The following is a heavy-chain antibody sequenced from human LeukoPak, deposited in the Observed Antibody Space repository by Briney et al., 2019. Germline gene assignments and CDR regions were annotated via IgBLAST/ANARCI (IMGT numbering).Heavy chain of an antibody. J-gene: IGHJ3*02. CDR2: IYSGGST. CDR3: ARESTMTEGDAFDI. D-gene: IGHD4-17*01. Sequence: GGSLRLSCAASGFTVSSNYMSWVRQAPGKGLEWVSVIYSGGSTYYADSVKGRFTISRDNSKNTLNLQMNSLRAEDTAVYYCARESTMTEGDAFDIWGQGTMVTVSS. CDR1: GFTVSSNY. V-gene: IGHV3-66*01.